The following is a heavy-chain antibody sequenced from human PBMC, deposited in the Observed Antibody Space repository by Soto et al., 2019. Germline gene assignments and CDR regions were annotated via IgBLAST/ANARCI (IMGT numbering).Heavy chain of an antibody. V-gene: IGHV3-9*01. Sequence: GGSLRLSCAASGFTFDDYAMHWVRQSPGKGLEWVAGINWSGETTAYADSVEGRFTMSRDNAKNSVYLQMNSLRPEDTAFYYCARDACSGGSCYVDYWGQGTLVTVSS. D-gene: IGHD2-15*01. CDR2: INWSGETT. CDR3: ARDACSGGSCYVDY. CDR1: GFTFDDYA. J-gene: IGHJ4*02.